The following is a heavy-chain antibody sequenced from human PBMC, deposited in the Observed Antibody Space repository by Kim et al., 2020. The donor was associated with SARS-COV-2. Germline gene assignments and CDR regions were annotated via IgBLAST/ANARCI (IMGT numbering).Heavy chain of an antibody. D-gene: IGHD5-18*01. CDR1: GGSFSGYY. Sequence: SETLSLTCAVYGGSFSGYYWSWIRQPPGKGLEWIGEINHSGSTNYNPSLKSRVTISVDTSKNQFSLKLSSVTAADTAVYYCARGRRYSYGGNFDYWGQGTLVTVSS. V-gene: IGHV4-34*01. J-gene: IGHJ4*02. CDR2: INHSGST. CDR3: ARGRRYSYGGNFDY.